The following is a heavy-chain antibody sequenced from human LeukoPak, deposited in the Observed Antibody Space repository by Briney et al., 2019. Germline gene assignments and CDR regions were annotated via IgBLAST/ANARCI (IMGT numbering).Heavy chain of an antibody. D-gene: IGHD3-22*01. CDR3: ARHDSSGYYSDY. CDR1: GFTFSSYA. CDR2: ISYDGSNK. J-gene: IGHJ4*02. V-gene: IGHV3-30-3*01. Sequence: GGSLRLSCAASGFTFSSYAMHWVRQAPGKGLEWVAVISYDGSNKYYADSVKGRFTISRDNSKNTLYLQMNSLRAEDTAVYYCARHDSSGYYSDYWGQGTLVTVSS.